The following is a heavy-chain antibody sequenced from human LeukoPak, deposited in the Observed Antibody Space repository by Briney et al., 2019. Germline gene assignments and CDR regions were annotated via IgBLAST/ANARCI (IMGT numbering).Heavy chain of an antibody. CDR1: GYTFTSYG. Sequence: HGASVKVSCKASGYTFTSYGISWVRQAPGQGLEWMGWISAYNGNTNYAQKLQGRVTMTTDTSTSTAYMELRSLRSDDTAVYYCARDAEDIVVVPAAISEAFEIWGQGTMVTVYS. CDR2: ISAYNGNT. V-gene: IGHV1-18*01. J-gene: IGHJ3*02. D-gene: IGHD2-2*02. CDR3: ARDAEDIVVVPAAISEAFEI.